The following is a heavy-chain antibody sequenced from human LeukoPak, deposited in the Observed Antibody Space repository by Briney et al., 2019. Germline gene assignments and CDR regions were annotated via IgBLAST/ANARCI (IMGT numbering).Heavy chain of an antibody. CDR1: GFTFNSYG. V-gene: IGHV3-30*02. J-gene: IGHJ4*02. Sequence: GVPLRLSCAASGFTFNSYGMHWVRQAPGKGLDWVAFIRYDGSIKHYADSVKGRFTISRDNSKNTVSLQMNSLRPEDTAVYYCGKGSSTSGCPDYWGQGTLVTVSS. CDR3: GKGSSTSGCPDY. D-gene: IGHD6-19*01. CDR2: IRYDGSIK.